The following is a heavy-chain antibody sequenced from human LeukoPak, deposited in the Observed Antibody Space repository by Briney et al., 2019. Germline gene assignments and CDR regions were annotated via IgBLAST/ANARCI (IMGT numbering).Heavy chain of an antibody. Sequence: GGSLRLSCAASGFTVSSNYMSWVRQAPGKGLEWVSVIYSGGSTYYADSVKGRFTISRDNSKNTLYLQMNSLRAEDTALYYCAKGDSSGSYYFDNWGQGTLVTVSS. CDR3: AKGDSSGSYYFDN. CDR2: IYSGGST. D-gene: IGHD3-22*01. CDR1: GFTVSSNY. J-gene: IGHJ4*02. V-gene: IGHV3-53*05.